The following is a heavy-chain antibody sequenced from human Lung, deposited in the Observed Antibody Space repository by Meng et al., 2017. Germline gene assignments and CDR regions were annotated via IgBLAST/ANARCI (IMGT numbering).Heavy chain of an antibody. CDR1: GYTFTHHG. V-gene: IGHV1-18*01. D-gene: IGHD2-2*01. CDR3: ARDRYCSTTSCTGWFDP. CDR2: ISCYNGDT. J-gene: IGHJ5*02. Sequence: QVQLVQSGAEVKKPGASVKVSCKASGYTFTHHGISWIRQAPGQGLEWMGWISCYNGDTNYAQNLQGRVTMTIDKSTSTAYMELRSLRSDDTAVYYCARDRYCSTTSCTGWFDPWGQGTLVTVSS.